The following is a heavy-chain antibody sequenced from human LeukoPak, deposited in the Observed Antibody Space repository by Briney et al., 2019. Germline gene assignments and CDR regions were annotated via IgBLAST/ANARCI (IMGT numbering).Heavy chain of an antibody. CDR2: ISPSGGGT. CDR3: ARDQVGASLDY. J-gene: IGHJ4*02. Sequence: ASVKVSCKASGYTFTSYYMHWVRQAPGQGLEWMGIISPSGGGTTYAQKFQGRVTMTRDMSTSTVYMELSSLRSEDTAVYYCARDQVGASLDYWGQGTLVTVSS. CDR1: GYTFTSYY. V-gene: IGHV1-46*01. D-gene: IGHD1-26*01.